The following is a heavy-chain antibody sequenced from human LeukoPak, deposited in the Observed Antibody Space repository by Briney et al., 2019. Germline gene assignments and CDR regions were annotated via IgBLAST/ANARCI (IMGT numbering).Heavy chain of an antibody. CDR1: GYLVSSAYY. D-gene: IGHD4-11*01. Sequence: SETLSLTCGVSGYLVSSAYYWGWIRQTPGQGLEWIGNIYNTGSTYYNPSLRGRATISVDTSKNEFSLRLTSVTSADTAVYFCASRTTVTNALSFDYWGRGALVAVSS. CDR3: ASRTTVTNALSFDY. J-gene: IGHJ4*02. V-gene: IGHV4-38-2*01. CDR2: IYNTGST.